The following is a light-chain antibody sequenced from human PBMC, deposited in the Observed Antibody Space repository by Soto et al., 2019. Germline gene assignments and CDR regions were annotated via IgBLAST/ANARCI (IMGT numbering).Light chain of an antibody. V-gene: IGKV3-20*01. CDR3: QQHGSSPWM. Sequence: EVVLTQSPGTLSLSPGERATLSCRASQSVSSNYVAWYQQIPGQTPRLLIYGASSRATGIPDRFSGSGSGTDFTLTISRLEPEDFAVYYCQQHGSSPWMFGQGTKVDIX. CDR2: GAS. CDR1: QSVSSNY. J-gene: IGKJ1*01.